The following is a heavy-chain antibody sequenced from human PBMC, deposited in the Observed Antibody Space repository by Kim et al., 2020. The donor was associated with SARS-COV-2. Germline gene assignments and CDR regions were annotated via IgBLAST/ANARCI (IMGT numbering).Heavy chain of an antibody. CDR2: INPSGGST. CDR1: GYTFTSYY. D-gene: IGHD3-10*01. J-gene: IGHJ4*02. Sequence: ASVKVSCKASGYTFTSYYMHWVRQAPGQGLEWMGIINPSGGSTSYAQKFQGRVTMTRDTSTSTVYMELSSLRSEDTAVYYCARESVGSYYYGSGSGGCGYWGQGTLVTVSS. V-gene: IGHV1-46*01. CDR3: ARESVGSYYYGSGSGGCGY.